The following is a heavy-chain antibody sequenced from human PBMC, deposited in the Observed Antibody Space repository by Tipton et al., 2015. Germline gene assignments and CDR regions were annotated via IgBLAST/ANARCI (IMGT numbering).Heavy chain of an antibody. Sequence: TLSLTCTVSGGSVSSGFYYWSWIRQPPGKGLEWIAYVYYSGSTYYNPSLKSRATISVDTSKNQFSLNLSSVTAADTAVYYCARNLEWQAAKFDPWGQGTLVTVSS. D-gene: IGHD3-3*01. CDR3: ARNLEWQAAKFDP. V-gene: IGHV4-61*01. J-gene: IGHJ5*02. CDR1: GGSVSSGFYY. CDR2: VYYSGST.